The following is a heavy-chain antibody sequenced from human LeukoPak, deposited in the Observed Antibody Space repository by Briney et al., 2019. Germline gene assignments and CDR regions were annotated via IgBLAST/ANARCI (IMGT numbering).Heavy chain of an antibody. CDR2: IYYSGTT. D-gene: IGHD4-17*01. CDR3: ARISYGDDTVDY. CDR1: GCSITTTYY. J-gene: IGHJ4*02. V-gene: IGHV4-39*01. Sequence: PSETLSLTCTVSGCSITTTYYWAWIRQPPGRGLEWIGSIYYSGTTYYNPSLKSRVTISVDTSKNQFSLRLTSVTAADTALYYCARISYGDDTVDYWGQGTLVPVSS.